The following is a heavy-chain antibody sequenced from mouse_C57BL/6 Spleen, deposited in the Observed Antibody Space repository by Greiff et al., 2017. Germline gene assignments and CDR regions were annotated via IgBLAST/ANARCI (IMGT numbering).Heavy chain of an antibody. Sequence: QVQLQHSGAELVKPGASVKVSCKASAYTFTSYWMHWVKQRPGQGLEWIGRIPPSASDTNYNQKFKGKATSTVDKSSSTAYMQLSSLTSEDSAVYNCAKNGDGDGCYAMDYWGQGTSVTVSS. CDR1: AYTFTSYW. CDR2: IPPSASDT. D-gene: IGHD2-3*01. CDR3: AKNGDGDGCYAMDY. V-gene: IGHV1-74*01. J-gene: IGHJ4*01.